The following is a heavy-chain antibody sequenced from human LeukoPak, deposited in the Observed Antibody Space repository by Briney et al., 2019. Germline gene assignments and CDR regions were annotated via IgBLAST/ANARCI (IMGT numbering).Heavy chain of an antibody. J-gene: IGHJ4*02. CDR2: MNPNSGNT. V-gene: IGHV1-8*03. CDR3: ARGSTWEHGDY. D-gene: IGHD1-26*01. CDR1: GYTFTGYY. Sequence: AASVKVSCKASGYTFTGYYMHWVRQATGQGLEWMGWMNPNSGNTGYAQKFQGRVTITRNTSISTAYMELSSLRSEDTAVYYCARGSTWEHGDYWGQGTLVTVSS.